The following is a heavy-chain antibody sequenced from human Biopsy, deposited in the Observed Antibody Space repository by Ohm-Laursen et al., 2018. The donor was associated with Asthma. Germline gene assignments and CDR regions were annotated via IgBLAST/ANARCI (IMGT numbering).Heavy chain of an antibody. CDR3: AKRGSYFDY. CDR2: IYSGGTS. CDR1: GFTFSSYA. J-gene: IGHJ4*02. Sequence: SLRLSCAASGFTFSSYAMSWVRQAPGKGLEWVSVIYSGGTSHTADSVKGRFTISRDKSKNTLYMQMNSLRAEDTAVYYCAKRGSYFDYWGQGTLVTVSS. D-gene: IGHD1-26*01. V-gene: IGHV3-23*03.